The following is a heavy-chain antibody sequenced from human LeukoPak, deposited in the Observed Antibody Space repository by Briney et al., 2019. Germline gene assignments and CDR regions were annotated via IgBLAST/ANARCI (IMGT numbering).Heavy chain of an antibody. CDR3: ALTTVTTNDVELDY. Sequence: SGPALVKPTQTLTLTCTFSGFSLSTRGMRVGWIRQPPGKALEWLARIDWDDDKFYSTSLKTRLTISKDTSKNQVVLTMTNMDPVDTATYYCALTTVTTNDVELDYWGQGTLVTVSS. J-gene: IGHJ4*02. CDR1: GFSLSTRGMR. CDR2: IDWDDDK. D-gene: IGHD4-17*01. V-gene: IGHV2-70*04.